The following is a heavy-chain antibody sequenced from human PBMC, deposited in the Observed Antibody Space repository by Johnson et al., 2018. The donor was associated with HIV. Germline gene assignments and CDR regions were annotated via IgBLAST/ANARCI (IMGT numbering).Heavy chain of an antibody. D-gene: IGHD3-10*01. Sequence: VQLVESGGGLVQPGGSLRLSCAASGFTFSNAWMSWVRQAPGKGLEWVGRIKSKTDGGTTDYAAPVKGRFTISRDNSKNSVDLQMNSLRAEDTAVYYCARALADGWFSYDVFDIWGQGTMVTVSS. CDR1: GFTFSNAW. V-gene: IGHV3-15*01. J-gene: IGHJ3*02. CDR3: ARALADGWFSYDVFDI. CDR2: IKSKTDGGTT.